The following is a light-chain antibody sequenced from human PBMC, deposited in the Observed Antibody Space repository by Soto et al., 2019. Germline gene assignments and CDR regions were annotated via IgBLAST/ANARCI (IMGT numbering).Light chain of an antibody. CDR2: GAS. V-gene: IGKV3-20*01. Sequence: EIWLTQSPGTLYLSPGERATLSCRAIQSVSSSYLAWYQQKPGQAPRLLIYGASSRDTSIPDRFSGSGSGTDFTLTISRLEPDDFAVYYCQQYGSSPMYTLGKGTNL. CDR1: QSVSSSY. J-gene: IGKJ2*01. CDR3: QQYGSSPMYT.